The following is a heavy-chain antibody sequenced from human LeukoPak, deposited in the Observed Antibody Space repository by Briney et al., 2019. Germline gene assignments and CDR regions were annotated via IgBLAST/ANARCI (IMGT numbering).Heavy chain of an antibody. CDR3: ASSHSFTTFDY. CDR2: ISGSGGST. D-gene: IGHD2-2*01. V-gene: IGHV3-23*01. Sequence: GGSLRLSCAASGFTFSSHAMSWARQAPGKGLEWVSAISGSGGSTYYADSVKGRFTISRDNSKNTLYLQMNSLRAEDTAVYYCASSHSFTTFDYWGQGTLVTVSS. CDR1: GFTFSSHA. J-gene: IGHJ4*02.